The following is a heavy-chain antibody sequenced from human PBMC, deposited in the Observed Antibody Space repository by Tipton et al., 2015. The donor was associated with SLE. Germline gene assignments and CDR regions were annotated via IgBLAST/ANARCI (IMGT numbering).Heavy chain of an antibody. V-gene: IGHV3-7*01. Sequence: SLRLSCAASRFTFTTSWMTWVRQAPGKGLKWVANVNHDGTEKHYDDSLKGRFTISRDNAMHSLYLQMNSLRAEDTALYYCARIGVGATAGAFDIWGQGTMVTVSS. CDR1: RFTFTTSW. D-gene: IGHD1-26*01. J-gene: IGHJ3*02. CDR2: VNHDGTEK. CDR3: ARIGVGATAGAFDI.